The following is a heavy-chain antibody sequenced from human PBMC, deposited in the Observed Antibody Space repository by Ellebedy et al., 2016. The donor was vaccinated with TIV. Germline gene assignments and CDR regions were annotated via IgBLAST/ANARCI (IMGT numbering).Heavy chain of an antibody. D-gene: IGHD2-21*01. V-gene: IGHV1-8*01. CDR3: ARGSPIPYYYYYMDV. J-gene: IGHJ6*03. CDR1: GYTFTSYD. Sequence: ASVKVSCXASGYTFTSYDINWVRQATGQGLEWMGWMNPNSGNTGYAQKFQGRVTMTRNTSISTAYMELSSLRSEDTAVYYCARGSPIPYYYYYMDVWGKGTTVTVSS. CDR2: MNPNSGNT.